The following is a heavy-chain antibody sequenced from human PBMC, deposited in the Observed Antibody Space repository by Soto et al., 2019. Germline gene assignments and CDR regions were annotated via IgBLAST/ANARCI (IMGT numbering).Heavy chain of an antibody. Sequence: ASVKVSCKTSGGTFSSYAISWVRQAPGQGLEWMGGIIPIFGTANYAQKFQGRVTITADESTSTAYMELSSLRSEDTAVYYCARARGYSSSWYVAFDIWGQGTMVTVSS. CDR2: IIPIFGTA. CDR3: ARARGYSSSWYVAFDI. V-gene: IGHV1-69*13. D-gene: IGHD6-13*01. J-gene: IGHJ3*02. CDR1: GGTFSSYA.